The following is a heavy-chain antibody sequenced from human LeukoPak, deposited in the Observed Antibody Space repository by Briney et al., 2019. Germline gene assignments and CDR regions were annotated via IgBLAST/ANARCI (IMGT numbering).Heavy chain of an antibody. CDR2: INHSGST. V-gene: IGHV4-34*01. Sequence: PSETLSLTCAVYGGSFSGYYWSWIRQPPGKGLEWIGEINHSGSTNYNPSLKSRVTISVDTSKNQFSLKLSSVTAADTAVYYCARQNSSGWYSDYYYYGMDVWGQGTTVTVSS. CDR3: ARQNSSGWYSDYYYYGMDV. D-gene: IGHD6-19*01. J-gene: IGHJ6*02. CDR1: GGSFSGYY.